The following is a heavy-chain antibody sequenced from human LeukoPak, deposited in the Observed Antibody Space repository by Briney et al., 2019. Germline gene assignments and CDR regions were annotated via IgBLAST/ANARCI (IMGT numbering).Heavy chain of an antibody. V-gene: IGHV3-23*01. CDR2: ISRSGDST. J-gene: IGHJ1*01. Sequence: TGGSLRLSCAASGFTFSSYAMSWVRQAPGKGLEWVSAISRSGDSTYYAASVKGRFTISRDNSENTLFLQTNSLRADDTAVYFCARNRPAGYDYDYGFELQHWGQGTLVTVSS. D-gene: IGHD4/OR15-4a*01. CDR3: ARNRPAGYDYDYGFELQH. CDR1: GFTFSSYA.